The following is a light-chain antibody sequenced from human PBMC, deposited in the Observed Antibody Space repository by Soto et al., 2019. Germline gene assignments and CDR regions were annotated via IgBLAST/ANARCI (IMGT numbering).Light chain of an antibody. CDR2: EVR. Sequence: QSALTQPPSASGSPGQSVTISCTGTSSDVGGYNYVSWYQQHPGKALKLIIYEVRERPSGVPDRFSGSKSGNTASLTVSGLQAEDEADYYCRSYAGSDSFVFGTGTKVTVL. CDR1: SSDVGGYNY. CDR3: RSYAGSDSFV. J-gene: IGLJ1*01. V-gene: IGLV2-8*01.